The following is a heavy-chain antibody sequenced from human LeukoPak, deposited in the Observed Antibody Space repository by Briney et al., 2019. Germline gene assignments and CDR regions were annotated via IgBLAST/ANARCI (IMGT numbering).Heavy chain of an antibody. CDR3: ARTRGQYYYDSSGYPFDY. CDR2: FDWDDDK. J-gene: IGHJ4*02. Sequence: SGPTLVNPTQTLTLTCTFSGFSLSTTGMCVSWIRQPPGKALEWLARFDWDDDKHYSTSLKTRLTISKDTSKNQVVLTMTNMDPADTATYCCARTRGQYYYDSSGYPFDYWGQGTLVTVSS. V-gene: IGHV2-70*11. D-gene: IGHD3-22*01. CDR1: GFSLSTTGMC.